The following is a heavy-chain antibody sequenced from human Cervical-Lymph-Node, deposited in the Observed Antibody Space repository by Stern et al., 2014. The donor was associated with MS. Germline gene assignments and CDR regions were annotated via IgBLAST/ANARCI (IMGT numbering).Heavy chain of an antibody. Sequence: EVQLVESGGGLVQPGGSLRLSCAASGLTFSDHYMDWVRQAPGKGLEWVGRSRNELHTYATEYAASVKGRFTVSRDASNNLLYLQMDSLKTEDTAVYYCARGGFYDSGGYYRYAMDVWGQGTTVTVSS. J-gene: IGHJ6*02. V-gene: IGHV3-72*01. CDR1: GLTFSDHY. D-gene: IGHD3-22*01. CDR3: ARGGFYDSGGYYRYAMDV. CDR2: SRNELHTYAT.